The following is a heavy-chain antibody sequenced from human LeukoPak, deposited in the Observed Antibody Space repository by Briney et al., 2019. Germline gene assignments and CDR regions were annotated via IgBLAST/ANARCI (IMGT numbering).Heavy chain of an antibody. CDR3: ARYLGHSSGSKRGFDY. CDR2: ISGHNDNA. V-gene: IGHV1-18*01. J-gene: IGHJ4*02. CDR1: GYTFSAYG. Sequence: ASVKVSCKASGYTFSAYGISWVRQAPGQGLEWLGWISGHNDNANYVQEFQDRVTMTTDTSTTTAYMELRSLTSDDTAVYFCARYLGHSSGSKRGFDYWGQGTLVTVSS. D-gene: IGHD6-19*01.